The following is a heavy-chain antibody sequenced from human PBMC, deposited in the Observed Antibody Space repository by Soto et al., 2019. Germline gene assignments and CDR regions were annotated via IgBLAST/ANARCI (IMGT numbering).Heavy chain of an antibody. D-gene: IGHD3-3*01. CDR2: IWYDGSNK. J-gene: IGHJ4*02. V-gene: IGHV3-33*01. Sequence: QVQLVESGGGVVQPGRSLRLSCAASGFTFSSYGMHWVRQAPGKGLEWVAVIWYDGSNKYYADSVKGRFTISRDNSKNTLYLQMNSLRAEDTAVYYCARGGGIVYYNFYFDYWGQGTLVTVSS. CDR3: ARGGGIVYYNFYFDY. CDR1: GFTFSSYG.